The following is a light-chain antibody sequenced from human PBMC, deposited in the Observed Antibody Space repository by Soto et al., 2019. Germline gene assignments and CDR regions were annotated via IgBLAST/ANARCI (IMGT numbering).Light chain of an antibody. V-gene: IGKV1D-13*01. CDR3: QQFNDFPLT. Sequence: IQLTQSPSSLSASVGDRVTITCRAGQDISSALAWYQQKPGKAPKLLLYDASSLDAGVPSRFSGSGSGTDFTLSITRLRPEGFATYYCQQFNDFPLTFGGGTKVQIK. J-gene: IGKJ4*01. CDR2: DAS. CDR1: QDISSA.